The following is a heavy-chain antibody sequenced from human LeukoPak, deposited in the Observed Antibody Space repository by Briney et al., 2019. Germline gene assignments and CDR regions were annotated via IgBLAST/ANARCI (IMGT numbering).Heavy chain of an antibody. J-gene: IGHJ4*02. Sequence: SETLSLTCTVSGGSISSYYWSWIRQPPGKGLEWIGYIYYSGSTNYNPSLKSRVTISVDTSKNQFSLKLSSVTAADTAVYYCARVSVAARLYYFDYWGQGTLVTVSS. CDR1: GGSISSYY. CDR2: IYYSGST. D-gene: IGHD6-6*01. V-gene: IGHV4-59*01. CDR3: ARVSVAARLYYFDY.